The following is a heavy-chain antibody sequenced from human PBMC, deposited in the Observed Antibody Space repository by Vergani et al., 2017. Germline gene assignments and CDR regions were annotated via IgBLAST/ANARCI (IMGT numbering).Heavy chain of an antibody. D-gene: IGHD4-17*01. CDR2: ISSSSSYT. V-gene: IGHV3-11*06. CDR3: AKDFYDYGDPPYYYYGMDV. J-gene: IGHJ6*02. CDR1: GFTFSDYY. Sequence: QVQLVESGGGLVKPGGSLRLSCAASGFTFSDYYMSWIRQAPGKGLEWVSYISSSSSYTNYADSVKGRFTISRDNAKNSLYLQMNSLRAEDTAVYYCAKDFYDYGDPPYYYYGMDVWGQGTTVTVSS.